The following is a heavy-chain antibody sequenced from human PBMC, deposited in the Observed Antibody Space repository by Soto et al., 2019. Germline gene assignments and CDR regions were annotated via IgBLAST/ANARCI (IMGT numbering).Heavy chain of an antibody. J-gene: IGHJ3*02. D-gene: IGHD2-2*01. Sequence: ASVKVSCKASGGTFSSYTISWVRQAPGQGLEWMGRIIPILGIANYAQKFQGRVTITADKSTSTAYMELSSLRSEDTAVYYCSIGFGDIVVVPAAEKSNAFDIWGQGTMVTVS. CDR1: GGTFSSYT. CDR3: SIGFGDIVVVPAAEKSNAFDI. V-gene: IGHV1-69*02. CDR2: IIPILGIA.